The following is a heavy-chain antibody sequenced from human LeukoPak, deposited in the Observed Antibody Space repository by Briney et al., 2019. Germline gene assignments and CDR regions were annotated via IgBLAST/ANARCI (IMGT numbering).Heavy chain of an antibody. Sequence: SGGSLRLSCAASGFAFSSYAMNWLRQAPGKGLEWVSYIDSSSGTIYYADSVRGRFTISGDNAKNSLYLQMNSLRAEDTAVYYCARVRSSYYYESSGYYHYDAFDIWGQGTMVTVSS. CDR1: GFAFSSYA. V-gene: IGHV3-48*01. D-gene: IGHD3-22*01. CDR2: IDSSSGTI. CDR3: ARVRSSYYYESSGYYHYDAFDI. J-gene: IGHJ3*02.